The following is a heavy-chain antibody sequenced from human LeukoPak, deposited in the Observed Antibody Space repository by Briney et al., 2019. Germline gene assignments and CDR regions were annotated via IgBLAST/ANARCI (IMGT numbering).Heavy chain of an antibody. D-gene: IGHD1-26*01. CDR2: IIPIFGTA. Sequence: ASMKVSCKASGGTFSSYAISWVRQAPGQGLEWMGGIIPIFGTANYAQKFQGRVTITTDESTSTAYMELSSLRSEDTAVYYCARRATIGPWFDPWGQGTLVTVSS. J-gene: IGHJ5*02. CDR3: ARRATIGPWFDP. CDR1: GGTFSSYA. V-gene: IGHV1-69*05.